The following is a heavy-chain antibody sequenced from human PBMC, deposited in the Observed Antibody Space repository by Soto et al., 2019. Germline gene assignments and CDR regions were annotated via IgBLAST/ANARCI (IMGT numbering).Heavy chain of an antibody. Sequence: QVQLQESRPGLVKPSQTLSLTCTVSGGSISSGAYYWSWIRQHPGKGLEWFGYIYFSGSTYHNPTLNSRVTISVDTSKNQFSLKLTSVTAADTAVYYWASSTGPGYYYGMDVWGQGTTVTVSS. CDR3: ASSTGPGYYYGMDV. V-gene: IGHV4-31*03. D-gene: IGHD4-17*01. CDR2: IYFSGST. J-gene: IGHJ6*02. CDR1: GGSISSGAYY.